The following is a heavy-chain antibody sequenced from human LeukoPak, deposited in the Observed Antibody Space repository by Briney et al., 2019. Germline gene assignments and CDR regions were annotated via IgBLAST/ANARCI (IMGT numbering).Heavy chain of an antibody. CDR1: GGSISSQY. CDR3: ARSRGNYYYYYMDV. D-gene: IGHD1-14*01. CDR2: ICDSEST. V-gene: IGHV4-59*11. J-gene: IGHJ6*03. Sequence: SETLSLTCTVSGGSISSQYWSWVRQAPGKGLEWVGYICDSESTNYNPSLKSRVTISVDTSKNQFSLKVSSVTAADTAVYYCARSRGNYYYYYMDVWGKGTTVTVSS.